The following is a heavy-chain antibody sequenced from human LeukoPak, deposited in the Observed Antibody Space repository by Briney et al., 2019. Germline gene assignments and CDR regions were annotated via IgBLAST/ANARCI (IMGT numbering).Heavy chain of an antibody. Sequence: PSETLSLTRTVSDGSISSTSYFWGWIRQPPGKGLEWIGSISYGGSTYYNPSLRSRVAISVDTSRNHFSLNLTSMTAADTAVYYCARSTITGSARGWFDPWGQGTPVTVSS. V-gene: IGHV4-39*02. D-gene: IGHD1-20*01. CDR3: ARSTITGSARGWFDP. CDR2: ISYGGST. J-gene: IGHJ5*02. CDR1: DGSISSTSYF.